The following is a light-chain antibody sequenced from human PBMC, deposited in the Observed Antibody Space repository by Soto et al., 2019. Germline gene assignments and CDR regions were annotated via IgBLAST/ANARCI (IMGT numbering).Light chain of an antibody. CDR3: QRYGSSPYT. CDR1: QSVNYNF. CDR2: AAS. V-gene: IGKV3-20*01. J-gene: IGKJ2*01. Sequence: EIVFTQSPGTLSLSPGERATLSCRVSQSVNYNFLPWYQQRPGQAPGLLMVAASGRSTGTPDGLTASGSGTEFTLTISRLEPEDFAVDSWQRYGSSPYTLSQGTKLVIK.